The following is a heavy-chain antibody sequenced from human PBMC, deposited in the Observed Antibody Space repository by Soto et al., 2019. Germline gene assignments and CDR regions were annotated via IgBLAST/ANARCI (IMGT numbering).Heavy chain of an antibody. Sequence: ASVKVSCKASGYTFTSYAMHWVRQAPGQRLEWMGWINAGNGNTKYSQKFQGRVTITRDTSASTAYMELTSLRSEDTAVYYCARSRGYYYVDYWGQGTLVTVSS. CDR3: ARSRGYYYVDY. J-gene: IGHJ4*02. V-gene: IGHV1-3*01. D-gene: IGHD3-22*01. CDR1: GYTFTSYA. CDR2: INAGNGNT.